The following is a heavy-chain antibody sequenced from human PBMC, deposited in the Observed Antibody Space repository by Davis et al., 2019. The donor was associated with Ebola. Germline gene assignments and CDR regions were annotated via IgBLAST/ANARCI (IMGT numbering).Heavy chain of an antibody. V-gene: IGHV1-69*13. CDR1: GYTFTSYG. D-gene: IGHD1-26*01. CDR3: ARDPIVGATTGDY. Sequence: SVKVSCKASGYTFTSYGISWVRQAPGQGLEWMGGIIPIFGTANYAQKFQGRVTITADESTSTAYMELSSLRSEDAAVYYCARDPIVGATTGDYWGQGTLVTVSS. J-gene: IGHJ4*02. CDR2: IIPIFGTA.